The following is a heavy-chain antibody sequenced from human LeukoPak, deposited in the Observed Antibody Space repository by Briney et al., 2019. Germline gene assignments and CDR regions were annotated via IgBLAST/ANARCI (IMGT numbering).Heavy chain of an antibody. CDR2: ISGSGGST. D-gene: IGHD1-1*01. CDR3: AKDPGNNNWTYWYFDI. Sequence: QPGGSLRLSCTASGFTFSNAWMNWVRQTPGKGLEWVSSISGSGGSTYYADSVKGRFTISRDNSKNTLYLQMNSLRAEDTAVYYCAKDPGNNNWTYWYFDIWGRGTLVSVSS. J-gene: IGHJ2*01. V-gene: IGHV3-23*01. CDR1: GFTFSNAW.